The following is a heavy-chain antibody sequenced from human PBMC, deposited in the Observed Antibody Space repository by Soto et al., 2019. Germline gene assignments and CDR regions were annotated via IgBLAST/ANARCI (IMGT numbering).Heavy chain of an antibody. CDR1: GYTFTSYG. J-gene: IGHJ6*01. D-gene: IGHD2-21*02. CDR2: TSAHNGKT. Sequence: QVQLVQSGAEVKKPGASVRVSCWPSGYTFTSYGISWVRQAPGQGPEWMGWTSAHNGKTNYAENFKGRVTRTTDTSTSPAYMELRSGSSDDTGGYYCARVRSGSCGDWHYYGMDVWGHGTTVTVSS. CDR3: ARVRSGSCGDWHYYGMDV. V-gene: IGHV1-18*01.